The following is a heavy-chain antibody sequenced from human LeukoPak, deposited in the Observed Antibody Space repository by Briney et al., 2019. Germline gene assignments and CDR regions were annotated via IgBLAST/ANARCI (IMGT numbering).Heavy chain of an antibody. Sequence: PGGSLRLSCAASGFTFSTYFMHWVRQAPGKGLVWVSRINGDGISTTYADSVMGRFTISRDNAKNTLYLQMNSLRAEDTAVYYCARVIGYCSGGSCYFDYWGQGSLVTVSS. CDR2: INGDGIST. CDR3: ARVIGYCSGGSCYFDY. J-gene: IGHJ4*02. D-gene: IGHD2-15*01. V-gene: IGHV3-74*01. CDR1: GFTFSTYF.